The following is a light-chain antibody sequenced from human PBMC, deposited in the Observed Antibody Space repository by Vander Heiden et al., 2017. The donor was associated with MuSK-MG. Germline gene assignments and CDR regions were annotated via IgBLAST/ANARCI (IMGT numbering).Light chain of an antibody. CDR3: QQRNSIPLT. CDR1: RSITTY. Sequence: DIQMTQSPSSLSASVGDRVTITCRASRSITTYLNWYQQKPGKAPQLLIYGASNLQSGVPSRFSGSGSGTDFTLTISRLQPEDLATYYCQQRNSIPLTFRCGTKVEIK. J-gene: IGKJ4*01. CDR2: GAS. V-gene: IGKV1-39*01.